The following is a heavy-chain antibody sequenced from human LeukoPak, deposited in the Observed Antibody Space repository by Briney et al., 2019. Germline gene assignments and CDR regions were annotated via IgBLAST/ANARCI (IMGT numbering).Heavy chain of an antibody. CDR2: ISKEGSNK. V-gene: IGHV3-30*18. Sequence: GGSLRLSCGASGFTFSTYPMHWVRQAPGKGLEWVAAISKEGSNKYYADSVKGRYTISRDSSKNMLYLEMNSPSGEDTAVYYCVKRGSDGGPYFFDYWGQGTLVTVPS. CDR1: GFTFSTYP. D-gene: IGHD3-3*01. CDR3: VKRGSDGGPYFFDY. J-gene: IGHJ4*02.